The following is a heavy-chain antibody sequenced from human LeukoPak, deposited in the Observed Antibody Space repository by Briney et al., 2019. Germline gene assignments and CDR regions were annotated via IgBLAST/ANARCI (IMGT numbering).Heavy chain of an antibody. V-gene: IGHV3-7*01. CDR1: GFTFSGYW. Sequence: PGGSLRLSCAASGFTFSGYWMTWVRQAPGKGLEWVANIRQDGNDKYYVDSVRGRFTISRDNAKNSLYLQMNSLRAEDTAVYYCTRDAGPYDSSGYYDAFDIWGPGTMVTVSS. D-gene: IGHD3-22*01. CDR3: TRDAGPYDSSGYYDAFDI. J-gene: IGHJ3*02. CDR2: IRQDGNDK.